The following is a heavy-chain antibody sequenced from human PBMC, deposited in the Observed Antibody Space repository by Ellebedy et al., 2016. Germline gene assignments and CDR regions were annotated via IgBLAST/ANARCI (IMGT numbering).Heavy chain of an antibody. J-gene: IGHJ4*02. V-gene: IGHV3-23*01. Sequence: GESLKISXAASGFTFSSYAMSWVRQAPGKGLEWVSAISGSGGSTYYADSVKGRFTISRDNSKNTLYLQMNSLRAEDTAVYYCAKDPGIAARPKGYFDYWGQGTLVTVSS. CDR3: AKDPGIAARPKGYFDY. CDR2: ISGSGGST. CDR1: GFTFSSYA. D-gene: IGHD6-6*01.